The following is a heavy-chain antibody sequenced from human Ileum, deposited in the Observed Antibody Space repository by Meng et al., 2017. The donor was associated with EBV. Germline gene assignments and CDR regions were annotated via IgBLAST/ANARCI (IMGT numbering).Heavy chain of an antibody. CDR3: ARGKSGSYSLDY. CDR1: GYTFTGYY. Sequence: AQVVESGAEVEKPGSSVEVSCNVSGYTFTGYYMHWVLRAPGKGREWMGRINPNTGGTNYAQNFQGRVTMTRDTSITTAYMELSRLRFADTAMYYCARGKSGSYSLDYWGQGTLVTVSS. D-gene: IGHD3-10*01. J-gene: IGHJ4*02. V-gene: IGHV1-2*06. CDR2: INPNTGGT.